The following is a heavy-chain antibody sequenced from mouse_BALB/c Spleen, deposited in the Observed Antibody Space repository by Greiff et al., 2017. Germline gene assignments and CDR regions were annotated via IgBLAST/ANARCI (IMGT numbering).Heavy chain of an antibody. J-gene: IGHJ3*01. CDR3: ARDYPLAY. D-gene: IGHD2-4*01. CDR1: GFNIKDTY. V-gene: IGHV14-3*02. Sequence: EVKLQESGAELVKPGASVKLSCTASGFNIKDTYMHWVKQRPEQGLEWIGRIDPANGNTKYDPKFQGKATITADTSSNTAYLQLSSLTSEDTAVYYCARDYPLAYWGQGTLVTVSA. CDR2: IDPANGNT.